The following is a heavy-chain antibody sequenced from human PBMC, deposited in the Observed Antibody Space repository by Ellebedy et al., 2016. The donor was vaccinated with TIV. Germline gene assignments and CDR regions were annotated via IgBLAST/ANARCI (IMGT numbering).Heavy chain of an antibody. J-gene: IGHJ6*02. V-gene: IGHV4-34*01. Sequence: MPGGSLRLSCAVYGGSFSGYYWSLIRQPHGKGLEWIGEINHSGSTNYNPSLKSRVTISVDTSKNQFSLKLSSVTAADTAVYDCAIGLAGTYYYYYGMDVWGQGTTVTVSS. D-gene: IGHD6-13*01. CDR2: INHSGST. CDR1: GGSFSGYY. CDR3: AIGLAGTYYYYYGMDV.